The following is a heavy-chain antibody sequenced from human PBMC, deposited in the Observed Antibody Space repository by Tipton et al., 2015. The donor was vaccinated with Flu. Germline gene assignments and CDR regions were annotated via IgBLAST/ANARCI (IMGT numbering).Heavy chain of an antibody. D-gene: IGHD2-15*01. Sequence: QMQLVQSGGEVEKPGAPVQVSCKASGYSFTNYAISWVRQAPGQGLEWMGWISPYTGGTNYAQNFQGRVTMTTDISTTTVSMDLRNLRSHDTAVYYCARHLLPYGEGGKDVWGQGTTVIVSS. V-gene: IGHV1-18*01. CDR2: ISPYTGGT. J-gene: IGHJ6*02. CDR3: ARHLLPYGEGGKDV. CDR1: GYSFTNYA.